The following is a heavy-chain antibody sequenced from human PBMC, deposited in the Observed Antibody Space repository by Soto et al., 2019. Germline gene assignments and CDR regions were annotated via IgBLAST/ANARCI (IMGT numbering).Heavy chain of an antibody. J-gene: IGHJ3*02. D-gene: IGHD4-17*01. V-gene: IGHV4-39*01. CDR1: GVSISSSSYY. CDR2: IYYSGST. Sequence: QLQLQESGPGLVKPSETLSLTCTVSGVSISSSSYYWGWIRQPPGKGLEWIGSIYYSGSTYYNPSLKGAVTRSVDTSKNQCARKLSSVTAADTAVYYCARQSPVWSTVTQLGAFEIWGQGTMVTVSS. CDR3: ARQSPVWSTVTQLGAFEI.